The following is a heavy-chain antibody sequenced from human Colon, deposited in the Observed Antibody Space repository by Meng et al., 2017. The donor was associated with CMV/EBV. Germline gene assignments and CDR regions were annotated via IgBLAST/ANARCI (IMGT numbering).Heavy chain of an antibody. D-gene: IGHD5-12*01. J-gene: IGHJ4*02. V-gene: IGHV4-4*07. CDR1: GGPTSTYY. CDR3: VRGGYSGTQTGGVQEY. CDR2: ISTNRNT. Sequence: VAQQVAGPALVQPSEPLSPPCTVFGGPTSTYYWSWTRQPAGEGLEWLGRISTNRNTDYNPSLNSRATIWLDTSNNQFSLKLTSVTAADTAVYYCVRGGYSGTQTGGVQEYWGQGTLVTVSS.